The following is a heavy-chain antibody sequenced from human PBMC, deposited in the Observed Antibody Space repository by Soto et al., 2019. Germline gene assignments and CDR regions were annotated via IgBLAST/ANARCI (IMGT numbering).Heavy chain of an antibody. D-gene: IGHD3-22*01. CDR2: IGTDSSTI. V-gene: IGHV3-48*01. J-gene: IGHJ4*02. Sequence: GGSLRLSCAASGFTFSSYGMDWVRQTPGKGLEWVSYIGTDSSTIYYADSVKGRFTISRDNAKNSLPLQMNSLRAEDTAVYYCARMYYYDSRGSFLDYWGQGTLVTVSS. CDR3: ARMYYYDSRGSFLDY. CDR1: GFTFSSYG.